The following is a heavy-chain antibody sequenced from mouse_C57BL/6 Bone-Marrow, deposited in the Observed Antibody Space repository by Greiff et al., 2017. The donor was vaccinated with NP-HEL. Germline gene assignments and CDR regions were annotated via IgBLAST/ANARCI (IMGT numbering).Heavy chain of an antibody. CDR2: IYPRSGTT. CDR3: AREYGSSSFAY. D-gene: IGHD1-1*01. J-gene: IGHJ3*01. Sequence: QVQLQQSGAELARPGASVKLSCKASGYTFTSYGISWVKQRTGQGLEWIGEIYPRSGTTYYNETFKGKATLTADKSSSTAYMALRSLRSEDSAFYVCAREYGSSSFAYWGQGTQVTVSA. V-gene: IGHV1-81*01. CDR1: GYTFTSYG.